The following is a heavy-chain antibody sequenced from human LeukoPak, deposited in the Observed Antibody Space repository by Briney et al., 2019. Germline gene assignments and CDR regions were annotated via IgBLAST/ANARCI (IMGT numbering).Heavy chain of an antibody. CDR3: AKTIVGYSSGRFPGWPIDY. CDR1: GFAFGSYA. J-gene: IGHJ4*02. D-gene: IGHD6-19*01. V-gene: IGHV3-23*01. Sequence: GGSLRLSCAASGFAFGSYAMYWVRQAPGKGLEWVSGIFGSGGSAHYADSVKGRFTISRDNSKNTGYLEMNSLRAEDTAVYYCAKTIVGYSSGRFPGWPIDYWGQGTLVTVSS. CDR2: IFGSGGSA.